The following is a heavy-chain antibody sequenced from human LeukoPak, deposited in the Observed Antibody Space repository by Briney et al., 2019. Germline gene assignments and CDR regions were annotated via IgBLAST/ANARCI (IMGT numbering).Heavy chain of an antibody. CDR2: INHSGST. CDR1: GGSFSNYY. CDR3: ARHRPYVWGRYRETDY. D-gene: IGHD3-16*02. Sequence: SETLSLTCAVYGGSFSNYYWSWIRQPPGKGLEWIGEINHSGSTNCNPSLKSRVTISVDTSKNQFSLKLSSVTAADTAVYYCARHRPYVWGRYRETDYWGQGTLVTVSS. V-gene: IGHV4-34*01. J-gene: IGHJ4*02.